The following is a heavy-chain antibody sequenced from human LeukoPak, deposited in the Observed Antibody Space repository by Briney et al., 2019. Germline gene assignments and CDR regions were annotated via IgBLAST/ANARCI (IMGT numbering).Heavy chain of an antibody. CDR3: ASRSGSGFDP. D-gene: IGHD2-15*01. CDR2: IIPIFGTA. J-gene: IGHJ5*02. V-gene: IGHV1-69*13. Sequence: WASVKVSCKASGYTFTSYDINWVRQAPGQGLEWMGGIIPIFGTANYAQKFQGRVTITADESTSTAYMELSSLRSEDTAVYYCASRSGSGFDPWGQGTLVTVSS. CDR1: GYTFTSYD.